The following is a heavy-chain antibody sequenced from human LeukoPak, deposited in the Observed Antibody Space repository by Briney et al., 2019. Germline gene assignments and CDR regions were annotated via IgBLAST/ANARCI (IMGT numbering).Heavy chain of an antibody. CDR2: ISSSSSYI. V-gene: IGHV3-21*01. D-gene: IGHD1-26*01. J-gene: IGHJ6*03. CDR1: GFTFSSYS. Sequence: GGSLRLSCAASGFTFSSYSMNWVRQAPGKGLEWVSSISSSSSYIYYADSVKGRFTISRDNAKNSLYLQMNSLRAEDTAVYYCARDSGSGSYLGYYYYMDVWGKGTTVTVSS. CDR3: ARDSGSGSYLGYYYYMDV.